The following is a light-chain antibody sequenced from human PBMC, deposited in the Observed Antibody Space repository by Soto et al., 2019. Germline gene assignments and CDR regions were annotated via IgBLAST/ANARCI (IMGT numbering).Light chain of an antibody. V-gene: IGKV3-20*01. CDR2: GAS. CDR1: QSVSSNS. Sequence: EIVLTQSPGTLSLSPGESASLSCRASQSVSSNSLAWYQQKSGQAPRVLIYGASSSATGIPDRFTGTGSGTDFTLTITRLEPEDIAVYFCHQYGGSPWTFGQGTKVEI. CDR3: HQYGGSPWT. J-gene: IGKJ1*01.